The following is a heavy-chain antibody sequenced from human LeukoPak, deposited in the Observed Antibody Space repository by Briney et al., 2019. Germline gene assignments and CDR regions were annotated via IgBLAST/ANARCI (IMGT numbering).Heavy chain of an antibody. CDR3: AKDLWPRPKSHCFDL. J-gene: IGHJ5*02. V-gene: IGHV3-23*01. CDR2: ISGSGGRT. CDR1: GFTFSSYA. Sequence: GGSLRLSCAASGFTFSSYAMSWVRQAPGTGLEWVSAISGSGGRTYYVDSVKGRFTISRDNSKTTLYLQMNSLRAEDTAVYDCAKDLWPRPKSHCFDLWGQGTRVTVS. D-gene: IGHD3-16*01.